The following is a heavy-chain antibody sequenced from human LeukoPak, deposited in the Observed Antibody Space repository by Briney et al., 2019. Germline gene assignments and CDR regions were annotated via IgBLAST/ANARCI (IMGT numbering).Heavy chain of an antibody. Sequence: SETLSLTCTVSGGSISSYYWSWIRQSPGKGLEWIGHIYYSGNTNYNPSLKSRVTMSLDTSKNQFSLKLSSVTAADTAVYYCARDYSGSYYFDYWGQGTLVTVSS. D-gene: IGHD1-26*01. CDR2: IYYSGNT. J-gene: IGHJ4*02. V-gene: IGHV4-59*12. CDR1: GGSISSYY. CDR3: ARDYSGSYYFDY.